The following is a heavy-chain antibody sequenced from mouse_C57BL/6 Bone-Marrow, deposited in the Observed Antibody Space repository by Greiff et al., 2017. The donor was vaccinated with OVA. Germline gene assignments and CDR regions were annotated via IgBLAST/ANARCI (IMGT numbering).Heavy chain of an antibody. CDR1: GYTFTSYG. D-gene: IGHD1-1*01. V-gene: IGHV1-81*01. CDR3: ARWGVLLAWFAY. CDR2: IYPRSGNT. Sequence: QVQLQQSGAELARPGASVKLSCKASGYTFTSYGISWVKQRTGQGLEWIGEIYPRSGNTYYNEKFKGKATLTADKSSSTAYMELRSLTSEDSAVYVCARWGVLLAWFAYWGQGTLVTVSA. J-gene: IGHJ3*01.